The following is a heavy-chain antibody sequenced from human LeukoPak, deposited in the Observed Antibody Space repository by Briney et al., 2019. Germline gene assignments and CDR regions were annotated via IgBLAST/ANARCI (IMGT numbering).Heavy chain of an antibody. V-gene: IGHV3-48*01. J-gene: IGHJ4*02. CDR1: GGSISSFY. CDR3: ARGIDY. Sequence: ETLSLTCTVSGGSISSFYWNWIRQSPGKGLEWVSYISSSSSTIYYADSVKGRFTISRDNAKNSLYLQMNSLRAEDTAVYYCARGIDYWGQGTLVTVSS. CDR2: ISSSSSTI.